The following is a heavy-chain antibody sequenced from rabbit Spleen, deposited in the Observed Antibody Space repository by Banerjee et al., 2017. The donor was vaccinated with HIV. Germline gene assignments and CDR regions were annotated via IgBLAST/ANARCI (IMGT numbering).Heavy chain of an antibody. CDR3: ASSRAYYGRL. CDR2: INTITGKS. Sequence: QEQLEESGGGLVKPEGSLTLTCKASGVSFSDKDVMCWVRQAPGKGLEWIACINTITGKSVYASWAKGRFIMSRTSSTTVTLQMTSLTAADTAPYFCASSRAYYGRLWGPGTLVTVS. V-gene: IGHV1S45*01. J-gene: IGHJ4*01. CDR1: GVSFSDKDV. D-gene: IGHD2-1*01.